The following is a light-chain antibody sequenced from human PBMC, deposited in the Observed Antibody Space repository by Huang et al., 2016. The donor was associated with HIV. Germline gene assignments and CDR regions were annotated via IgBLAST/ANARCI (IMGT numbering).Light chain of an antibody. CDR1: QHVSST. Sequence: EIVMTQSPATLSVSPGERVTLACRASQHVSSTLAWYRQKPGQAPRHLIYGVSTRATGVPVRFSGSGSGTEFTLTINSLQSEDFAVYYCQQYNNWPPEITFGQGTRLDIK. V-gene: IGKV3D-15*01. CDR2: GVS. CDR3: QQYNNWPPEIT. J-gene: IGKJ5*01.